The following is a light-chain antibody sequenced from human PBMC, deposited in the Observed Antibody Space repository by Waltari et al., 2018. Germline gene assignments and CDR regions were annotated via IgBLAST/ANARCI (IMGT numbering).Light chain of an antibody. CDR1: QRVSRT. V-gene: IGKV3-20*01. J-gene: IGKJ1*01. Sequence: EIVLTQSPGTLSLSPGERATLSCRASQRVSRTLAWYQQKPGQAPRLLIYDASSRATGIPDRVSGSGSGTDFSLTISRLEPEDFAVYYCQKYGTLPATFGQGTKVEIK. CDR3: QKYGTLPAT. CDR2: DAS.